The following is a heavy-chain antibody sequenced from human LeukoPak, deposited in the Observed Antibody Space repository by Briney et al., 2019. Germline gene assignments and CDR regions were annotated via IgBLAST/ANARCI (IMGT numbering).Heavy chain of an antibody. J-gene: IGHJ4*02. CDR1: GFTFSSYA. V-gene: IGHV3-30-3*02. D-gene: IGHD2-2*01. Sequence: GRSLRLSCAASGFTFSSYAMHWVRQAPGKGLEWVAVISYDGSNKYYADSVKGRFAISRDISKNTLYLEMNSLRAEDTAVYYCAKLPTSTTSGQFDYWGQGTLVTVSS. CDR3: AKLPTSTTSGQFDY. CDR2: ISYDGSNK.